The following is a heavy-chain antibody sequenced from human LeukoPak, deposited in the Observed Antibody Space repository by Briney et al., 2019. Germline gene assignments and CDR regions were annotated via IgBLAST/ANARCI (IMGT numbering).Heavy chain of an antibody. CDR3: NREGIVGATYY. CDR2: IRSKAYGGTT. CDR1: GFTFGDYA. D-gene: IGHD1-26*01. V-gene: IGHV3-49*04. J-gene: IGHJ4*02. Sequence: PGRSLRLSCTASGFTFGDYAMSWVRQAPGKGLEWVGFIRSKAYGGTTEYAASVKGRFTISRDDSKSIAYLQMNSLKTEDTAVYYCNREGIVGATYYWGQGTLVTVSS.